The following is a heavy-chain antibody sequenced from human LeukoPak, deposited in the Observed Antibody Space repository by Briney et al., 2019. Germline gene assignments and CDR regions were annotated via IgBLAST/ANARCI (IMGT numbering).Heavy chain of an antibody. CDR2: IDSDGSST. CDR3: ARGYNTAFDL. D-gene: IGHD1-14*01. V-gene: IGHV3-74*01. J-gene: IGHJ3*01. CDR1: GISFSNYW. Sequence: GGSLRLSCAASGISFSNYWMHWVRHAPGKGLVWVSRIDSDGSSTTYADSVKGRFTISRDNAKNTMYLQMNSLRAEDTAVYYCARGYNTAFDLWGQGTVVTVSS.